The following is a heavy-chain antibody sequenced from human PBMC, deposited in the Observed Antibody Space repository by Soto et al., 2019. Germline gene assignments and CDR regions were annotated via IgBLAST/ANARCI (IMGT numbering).Heavy chain of an antibody. CDR2: YHYSGTT. D-gene: IGHD2-15*01. J-gene: IGHJ5*02. V-gene: IGHV4-59*08. CDR1: CGPINNFY. Sequence: XXTRSLGGNVCCGPINNFYGSWIPQPPGKGLDWIGYYHYSGTTSYNPTLKSRVNISVDTSKNQFSLKLSSVTAADTAVYYCAKHRECYGNTCYSGEFDTWGQGTLVTVSS. CDR3: AKHRECYGNTCYSGEFDT.